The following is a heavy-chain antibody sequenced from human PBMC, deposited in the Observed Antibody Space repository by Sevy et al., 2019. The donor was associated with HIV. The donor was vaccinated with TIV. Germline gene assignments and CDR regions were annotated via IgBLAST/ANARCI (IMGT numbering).Heavy chain of an antibody. CDR1: GFTFSSYW. Sequence: GGSLRLSCAASGFTFSSYWMSWVRQAPGKGLEWVANIKEDGSEKYNVDSVKGRFTISRDNGKSSLYLQMNSLRAEDTAVYYCASDLRGFWSGYFAGYWGQGTLVTVSS. D-gene: IGHD3-3*01. CDR2: IKEDGSEK. CDR3: ASDLRGFWSGYFAGY. V-gene: IGHV3-7*03. J-gene: IGHJ4*02.